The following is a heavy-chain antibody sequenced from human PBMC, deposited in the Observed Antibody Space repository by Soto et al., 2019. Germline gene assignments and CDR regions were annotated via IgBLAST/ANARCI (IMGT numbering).Heavy chain of an antibody. CDR1: GFTFSSYA. CDR2: ISGSGDST. V-gene: IGHV3-23*01. J-gene: IGHJ4*02. D-gene: IGHD4-17*01. Sequence: PGGSLRLSCAASGFTFSSYAMSWVRQGPGKGLEWVSAISGSGDSTYYADSVKGRFTISRDNSKNTLHLQMNSLRAEDTAVYYCATTLRGAYGLFDSWGQGTLVTVSS. CDR3: ATTLRGAYGLFDS.